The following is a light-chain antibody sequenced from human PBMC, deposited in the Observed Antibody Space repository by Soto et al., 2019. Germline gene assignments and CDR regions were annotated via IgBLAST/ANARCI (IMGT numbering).Light chain of an antibody. CDR3: SSFTDTGTVM. J-gene: IGLJ3*02. CDR2: DVS. Sequence: QSVLTQPASVSGSPGQSFTIPCTGSSSDVGAYHSVSWYQQHPGKAPKLIIFDVSNRPSGVSNRFSGSKSGNTASLTISGLQAEDEADYYCSSFTDTGTVMFGGGTSSPS. V-gene: IGLV2-14*03. CDR1: SSDVGAYHS.